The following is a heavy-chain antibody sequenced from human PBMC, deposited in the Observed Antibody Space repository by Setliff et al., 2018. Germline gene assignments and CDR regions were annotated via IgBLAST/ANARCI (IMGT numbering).Heavy chain of an antibody. J-gene: IGHJ4*02. V-gene: IGHV1-18*01. Sequence: ASVKVSCKASGYTFTSYGISWVRQAPGQGLEWMGWISAYNGNTNYAQKLQGRVTITADKSTSTAYMELSSLRSDDTAVYYCAREVGSRLDYWGQGTLVTVSS. CDR2: ISAYNGNT. CDR1: GYTFTSYG. CDR3: AREVGSRLDY. D-gene: IGHD6-13*01.